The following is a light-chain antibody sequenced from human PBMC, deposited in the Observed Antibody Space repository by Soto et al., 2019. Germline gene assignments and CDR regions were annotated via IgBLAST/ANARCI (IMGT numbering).Light chain of an antibody. CDR2: DAS. J-gene: IGKJ4*01. Sequence: DIPMTQSPSTLSASVGDRVTITCRASQSISSWLAWYQQKPGKAPKLLIFDASILETGVPSRFSAGGSGTDFTFTIDSLQPDDIGTYYCQQYDDPALTFGGGTKV. CDR1: QSISSW. V-gene: IGKV1-5*01. CDR3: QQYDDPALT.